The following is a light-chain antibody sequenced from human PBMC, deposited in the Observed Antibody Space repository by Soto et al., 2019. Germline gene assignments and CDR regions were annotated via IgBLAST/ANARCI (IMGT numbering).Light chain of an antibody. CDR3: SSYAGSNNFV. CDR2: EVS. Sequence: QSVLTQPPSASGSPGHSLTISCSGTSSDVGGYNYVSWHQQHPGRAPKLMIYEVSKRPSGVPDRFSGSKSGNTASLIVSGLQAEDEADYCCSSYAGSNNFVFGTGTKVTVL. J-gene: IGLJ1*01. CDR1: SSDVGGYNY. V-gene: IGLV2-8*01.